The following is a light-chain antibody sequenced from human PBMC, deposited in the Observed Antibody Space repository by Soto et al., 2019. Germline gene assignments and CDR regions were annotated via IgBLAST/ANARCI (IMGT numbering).Light chain of an antibody. CDR3: CSYAGIRDV. V-gene: IGLV2-23*02. Sequence: QSALTQPASVSGSPGQSITISCTGTNSDIGNYNLVSWYQQHPGKAPKLIIYDVNKRPSGVSDRFSGSKSDNMASLTISGLQAEDEADYYCCSYAGIRDVFGGGTKLTVL. J-gene: IGLJ2*01. CDR2: DVN. CDR1: NSDIGNYNL.